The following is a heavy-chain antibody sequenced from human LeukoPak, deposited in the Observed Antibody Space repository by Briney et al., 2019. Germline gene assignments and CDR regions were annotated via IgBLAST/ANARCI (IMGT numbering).Heavy chain of an antibody. CDR1: GYTFTDYY. D-gene: IGHD1-26*01. CDR2: INPNSGGT. V-gene: IGHV1-2*02. Sequence: GASVKVCCKAYGYTFTDYYMHWARQAPGQGLEWMGWINPNSGGTNYAQKFQGRVTMTRDTSISTAYMELSRLRSDDTAVYYCAREGPIVGATHLVDYWGQGTLVTVSS. J-gene: IGHJ4*02. CDR3: AREGPIVGATHLVDY.